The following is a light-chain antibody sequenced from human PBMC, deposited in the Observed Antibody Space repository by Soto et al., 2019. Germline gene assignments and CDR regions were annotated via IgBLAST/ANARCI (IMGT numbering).Light chain of an antibody. CDR1: SSAVGGYNY. J-gene: IGLJ1*01. CDR2: DVS. CDR3: SSYTSSSLYV. Sequence: QSALTQPASASGSPGQSITISCTGTSSAVGGYNYVSWYQQRPGKAPKLMIYDVSNRPSGVSNRFSGSKSGNTASLTISGLQAEDEADYYCSSYTSSSLYVFGTGTKLTVL. V-gene: IGLV2-14*01.